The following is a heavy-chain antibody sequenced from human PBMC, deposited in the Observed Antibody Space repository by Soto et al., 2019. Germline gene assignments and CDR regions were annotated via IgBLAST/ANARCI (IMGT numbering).Heavy chain of an antibody. CDR1: GGSVSSGSYY. D-gene: IGHD3-10*01. V-gene: IGHV4-61*01. CDR2: IYYSGST. CDR3: ARERRYYGSGSYWHNWFYP. Sequence: PSETLSLTCTVSGGSVSSGSYYWSWIRQPPGQGLEWIGYIYYSGSTNYNPSLMSRVTISVDTSKNQFSLKLSSVTAADTAVYYCARERRYYGSGSYWHNWFYPWGQGTLVTVSS. J-gene: IGHJ5*02.